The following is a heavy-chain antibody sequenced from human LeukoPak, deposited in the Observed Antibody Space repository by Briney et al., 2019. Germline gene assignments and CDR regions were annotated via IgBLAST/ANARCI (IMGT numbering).Heavy chain of an antibody. Sequence: ASVKVSCKVSGYTLTELSMHWVRQAPGKGLEWMGGFDPEDGETIYAQKFQGRVTMTEDTSTDTAYMELSSLRSEDTAVYYCATGIVGATNIDYWGQGTLVTVSS. D-gene: IGHD1-26*01. J-gene: IGHJ4*02. CDR3: ATGIVGATNIDY. V-gene: IGHV1-24*01. CDR2: FDPEDGET. CDR1: GYTLTELS.